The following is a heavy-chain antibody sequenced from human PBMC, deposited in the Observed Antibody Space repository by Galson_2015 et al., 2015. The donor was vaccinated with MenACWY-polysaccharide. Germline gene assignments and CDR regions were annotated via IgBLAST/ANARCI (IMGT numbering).Heavy chain of an antibody. V-gene: IGHV4-39*01. CDR2: IYYSGST. Sequence: SEPLSLTCTVSGGSISSSSYYWGWILQPPGKGLEWIGSIYYSGSTYYNPSLKSRVTISVDTSKNQFPLKLSSVTAADTAVYYCARQEDGYNYVYYYYYGMDVWGQGTTVTVSS. CDR1: GGSISSSSYY. D-gene: IGHD5-24*01. J-gene: IGHJ6*02. CDR3: ARQEDGYNYVYYYYYGMDV.